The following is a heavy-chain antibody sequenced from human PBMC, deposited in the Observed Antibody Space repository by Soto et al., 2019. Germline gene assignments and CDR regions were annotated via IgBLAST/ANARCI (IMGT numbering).Heavy chain of an antibody. CDR1: GYSISSGYY. J-gene: IGHJ5*02. CDR2: SYHGGST. D-gene: IGHD3-22*01. CDR3: ARVGPWVPYYYDSSPYTFENWFDP. Sequence: SETLSLTCAVSGYSISSGYYWGWLRQPPGKGLEWIGSSYHGGSTYYNPSLNSRVTLSIDMTNNHVSLILNSVTAADTAVYYCARVGPWVPYYYDSSPYTFENWFDPWGQGTLVTVSS. V-gene: IGHV4-38-2*01.